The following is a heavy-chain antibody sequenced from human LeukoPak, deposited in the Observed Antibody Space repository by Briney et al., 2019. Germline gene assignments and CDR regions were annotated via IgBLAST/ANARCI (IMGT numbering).Heavy chain of an antibody. Sequence: PGVSLRLSCAASGFTFSSYWMSWVRQAPGKGLEWVANIKQDGSEKYYVDSVKGRFTISRDNAKNSLYLQMNSLRAEDTAVYYCARGFVVVVAATTLFDYWGQGTLVTVSS. J-gene: IGHJ4*02. CDR1: GFTFSSYW. CDR3: ARGFVVVVAATTLFDY. CDR2: IKQDGSEK. D-gene: IGHD2-15*01. V-gene: IGHV3-7*01.